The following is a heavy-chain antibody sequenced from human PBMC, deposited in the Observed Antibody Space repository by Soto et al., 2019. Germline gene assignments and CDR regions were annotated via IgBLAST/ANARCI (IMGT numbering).Heavy chain of an antibody. Sequence: QVQLQESGPGLVKPSETLSLTCTVSGGSVSSGSYYWSWIRQPPGKGLEWIGYIYYSGSTNYNPSLKSRVTISVDTSKNQFSLKLSSVTAADTAVYYCAREGGSVLVTSHYYYYYGMDVWGQGTTVTVSS. CDR2: IYYSGST. CDR3: AREGGSVLVTSHYYYYYGMDV. CDR1: GGSVSSGSYY. V-gene: IGHV4-61*01. D-gene: IGHD3-10*01. J-gene: IGHJ6*02.